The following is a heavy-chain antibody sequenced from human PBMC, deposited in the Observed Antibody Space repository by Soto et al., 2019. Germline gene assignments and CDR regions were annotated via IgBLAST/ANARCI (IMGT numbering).Heavy chain of an antibody. J-gene: IGHJ4*02. Sequence: ASVKVSCKASGYTFTGYYMHWVRQAPGQGLEWMGWINPNSGGTNYAQKFRGRVTMTRGTSISTAYMELSRLRSDDTAVYYCARFGYCTNGVCPDYWGQGTLVTVSS. CDR2: INPNSGGT. CDR3: ARFGYCTNGVCPDY. D-gene: IGHD2-8*01. CDR1: GYTFTGYY. V-gene: IGHV1-2*02.